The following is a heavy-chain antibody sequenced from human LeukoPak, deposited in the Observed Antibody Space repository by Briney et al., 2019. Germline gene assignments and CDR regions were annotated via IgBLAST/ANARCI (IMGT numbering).Heavy chain of an antibody. V-gene: IGHV3-53*01. CDR1: GFTVSSNY. CDR3: ARQYSYGYHFDY. Sequence: GGSLRLSCAASGFTVSSNYMSWVRQAPGKGLEWVSVIYSGGSTYYADSVKGRFTISRDNSKNTLYLQMNSLRAEDTAVYYCARQYSYGYHFDYWGQGTLVTVSS. CDR2: IYSGGST. J-gene: IGHJ4*02. D-gene: IGHD5-18*01.